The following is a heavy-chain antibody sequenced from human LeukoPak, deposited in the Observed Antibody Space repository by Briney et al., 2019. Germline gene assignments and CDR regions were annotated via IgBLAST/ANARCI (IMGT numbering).Heavy chain of an antibody. CDR1: GFTFSSYA. Sequence: GRSLRLSCAASGFTFSSYAMHWVRQAPGKGLEWVAVISYDGSNKYYADSVKGRFTISRDNSKNTLYLQMNSLGAEDTAVYYCAKDGVFIWGQGTLVTVSS. V-gene: IGHV3-30*04. D-gene: IGHD2-21*01. CDR2: ISYDGSNK. J-gene: IGHJ4*02. CDR3: AKDGVFI.